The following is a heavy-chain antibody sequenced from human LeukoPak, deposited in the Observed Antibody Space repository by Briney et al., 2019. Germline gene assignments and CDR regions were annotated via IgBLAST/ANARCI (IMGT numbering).Heavy chain of an antibody. CDR1: GYTFTAYY. D-gene: IGHD5-18*01. Sequence: ASVQVSCKASGYTFTAYYMHWVRQAPGQGLEWMGRINPNTGGTNFAQEFQGRVTMTRDTSISTAYMELSRLRSDDTAVYYCARDHLRGVIAGGYHFDYWGQGALVTVSS. J-gene: IGHJ4*02. CDR3: ARDHLRGVIAGGYHFDY. CDR2: INPNTGGT. V-gene: IGHV1-2*06.